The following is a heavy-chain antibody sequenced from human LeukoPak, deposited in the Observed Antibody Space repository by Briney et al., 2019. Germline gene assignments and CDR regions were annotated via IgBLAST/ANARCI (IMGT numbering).Heavy chain of an antibody. CDR3: ARSYSSSWYEAFDI. D-gene: IGHD6-13*01. CDR1: GFTFSSYG. V-gene: IGHV3-30*03. Sequence: PGGSLRLSCAASGFTFSSYGMHWVRQAPGKGLEWVAVISYDGSNKYYADSVKGRFTISRDNSKNTLYLQMNSLRAEDTAVYYCARSYSSSWYEAFDIWGQGTMVTVSS. CDR2: ISYDGSNK. J-gene: IGHJ3*02.